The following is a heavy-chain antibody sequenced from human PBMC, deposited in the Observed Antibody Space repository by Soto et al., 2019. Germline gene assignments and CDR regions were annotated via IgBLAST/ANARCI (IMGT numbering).Heavy chain of an antibody. CDR3: ARIFWSGGSYYFDC. V-gene: IGHV2-26*01. CDR1: GFSLSNARMG. Sequence: SGPTLVNPTQTLTLTCTFSGFSLSNARMGVSWIRQPPGKALEWLAHIFSNDEKSYNTSLKSRLTISKDTSKSQAVLTMTNMDPVDTATYYCARIFWSGGSYYFDCWGQGTLVTVSS. J-gene: IGHJ4*02. D-gene: IGHD1-26*01. CDR2: IFSNDEK.